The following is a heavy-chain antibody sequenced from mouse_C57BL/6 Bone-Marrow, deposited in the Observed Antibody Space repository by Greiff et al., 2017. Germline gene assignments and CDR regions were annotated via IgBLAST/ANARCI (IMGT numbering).Heavy chain of an antibody. CDR3: NPVDYGSRRGCAY. Sequence: EVKLVESGGGLVQPGGSMKLSCAASGFTFSDAWMDWVRQSPGQGLEWVAEIRNKANNHATYYAESVKGRFTIPRDDSKSSVYLKMNSVRSEDTGIYLCNPVDYGSRRGCAYWGQGTLVTVSA. CDR1: GFTFSDAW. D-gene: IGHD1-1*01. J-gene: IGHJ3*01. CDR2: IRNKANNHAT. V-gene: IGHV6-6*01.